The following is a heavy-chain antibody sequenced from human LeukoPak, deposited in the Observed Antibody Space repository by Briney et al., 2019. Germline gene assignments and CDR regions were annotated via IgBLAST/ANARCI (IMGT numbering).Heavy chain of an antibody. J-gene: IGHJ4*02. V-gene: IGHV4-39*01. CDR3: ARQYYDSSGYYHDSPMDY. CDR2: IYYSGST. CDR1: GGSISSSSYY. Sequence: SETLSLTCPVSGGSISSSSYYWGWIRQPPGKGLEWIGSIYYSGSTYYNPSLKSRVTISVDTSKNQFSLKLSSVTAADTAVYYCARQYYDSSGYYHDSPMDYWGQGTLVTVSS. D-gene: IGHD3-22*01.